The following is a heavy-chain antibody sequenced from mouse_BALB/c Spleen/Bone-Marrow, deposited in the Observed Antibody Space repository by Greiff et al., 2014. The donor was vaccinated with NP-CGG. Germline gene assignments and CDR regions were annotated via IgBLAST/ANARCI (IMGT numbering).Heavy chain of an antibody. V-gene: IGHV2-5*01. D-gene: IGHD2-14*01. CDR2: IWRGGST. CDR1: GFSLTSYG. J-gene: IGHJ4*01. Sequence: VQVVESGPGLVQPSQSLSITCTVSGFSLTSYGVHWVRQSPGKGLEWLGVIWRGGSTDYNAAFMSRLSITKDNSKSQVFFKMNSPQADDTAIYYCAKIGTTTGAMDYWGQGTSVTVSS. CDR3: AKIGTTTGAMDY.